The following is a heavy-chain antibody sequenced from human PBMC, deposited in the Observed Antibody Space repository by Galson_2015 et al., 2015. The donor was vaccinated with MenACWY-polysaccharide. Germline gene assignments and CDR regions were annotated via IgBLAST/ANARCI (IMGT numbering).Heavy chain of an antibody. J-gene: IGHJ4*02. V-gene: IGHV3-23*01. CDR3: AKDRHEYYGSGSYEDY. CDR1: GFTFSSYA. Sequence: SLRLSCAASGFTFSSYAMSWVRQAPGKGLEWVSVISGSGASTYYADSVKGRFTISRDNSKNTLYLQMSSLRAEDTAVYFCAKDRHEYYGSGSYEDYWGQGILVTVSS. CDR2: ISGSGAST. D-gene: IGHD3-10*01.